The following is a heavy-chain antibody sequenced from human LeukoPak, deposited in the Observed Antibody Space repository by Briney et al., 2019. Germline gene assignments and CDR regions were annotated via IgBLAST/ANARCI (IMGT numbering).Heavy chain of an antibody. CDR3: ARVLPNCSGGSCYPDAFDI. Sequence: SETLSLTCTVSGGSISSGGYYWSWVRQHPGKGLEWIGYIYYSGSTYYNPSLKSRFTISVDTSKNQFSLKLSSVTAADTAVYYCARVLPNCSGGSCYPDAFDIWGQGTMVTVSS. J-gene: IGHJ3*02. CDR2: IYYSGST. D-gene: IGHD2-15*01. CDR1: GGSISSGGYY. V-gene: IGHV4-31*03.